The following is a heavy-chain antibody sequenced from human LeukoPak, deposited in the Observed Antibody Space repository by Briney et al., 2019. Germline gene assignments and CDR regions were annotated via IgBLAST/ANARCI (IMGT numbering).Heavy chain of an antibody. V-gene: IGHV3-64*01. J-gene: IGHJ6*03. CDR1: GFTLSNHA. CDR2: ISLTGDST. D-gene: IGHD3-10*01. CDR3: ARSYASGIHYMDV. Sequence: GGSLRLSCAASGFTLSNHAMHWVRQGPGKGLEYVSAISLTGDSTYYANSVKGRFTISRDDSKNTLYLQMGSLQTEDMAVYYCARSYASGIHYMDVWGKGSTVNVSS.